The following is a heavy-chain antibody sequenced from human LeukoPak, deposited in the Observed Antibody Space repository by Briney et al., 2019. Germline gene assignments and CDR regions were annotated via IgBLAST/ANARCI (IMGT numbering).Heavy chain of an antibody. D-gene: IGHD3-10*01. CDR2: INHSGST. J-gene: IGHJ4*02. Sequence: PSETRSLTCAVYGGSFSGYYWSWIRQPPGKGLEWIGEINHSGSTNYNPSLKSRVTISVDTSKNQFSLKLSSVTAADTAVYYCARAYYYGSGSYDYWGQGTLVTVSS. CDR3: ARAYYYGSGSYDY. CDR1: GGSFSGYY. V-gene: IGHV4-34*01.